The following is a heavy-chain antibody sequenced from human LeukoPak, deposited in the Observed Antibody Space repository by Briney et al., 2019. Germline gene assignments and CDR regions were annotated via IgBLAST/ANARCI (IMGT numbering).Heavy chain of an antibody. CDR1: GGTFSSYA. V-gene: IGHV1-69*05. D-gene: IGHD2-15*01. J-gene: IGHJ6*03. Sequence: ASVKVSCKASGGTFSSYAISWVRQAPGQGLEWMGGIIPIFGTANYAQKFQGGVTITTDESTSTAYMELSSLRSEDTAVYYCARAQDRGYCSGGSCYAPHFNYYYYYMDVWGKGTTVTVSS. CDR2: IIPIFGTA. CDR3: ARAQDRGYCSGGSCYAPHFNYYYYYMDV.